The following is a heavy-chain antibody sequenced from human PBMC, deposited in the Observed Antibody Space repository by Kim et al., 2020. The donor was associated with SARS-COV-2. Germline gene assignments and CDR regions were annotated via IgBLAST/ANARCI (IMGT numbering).Heavy chain of an antibody. J-gene: IGHJ6*03. V-gene: IGHV4-34*01. Sequence: SRVTISVDTSKNQFSLKLSSVTAADTAVYYCARGYYDFLSGYFGYYYMDVWGKGTTVTVSS. D-gene: IGHD3-3*01. CDR3: ARGYYDFLSGYFGYYYMDV.